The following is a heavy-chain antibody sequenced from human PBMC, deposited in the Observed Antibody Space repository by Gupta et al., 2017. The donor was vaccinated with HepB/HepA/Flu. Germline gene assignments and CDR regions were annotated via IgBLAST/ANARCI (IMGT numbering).Heavy chain of an antibody. V-gene: IGHV1-2*04. J-gene: IGHJ4*02. D-gene: IGHD4-17*01. CDR3: ARDLVLFENQSGQTTGGPGY. Sequence: QVQLVQSGAEVKKPGASVKVSCKASGYTFTGYYMHWVRQAPGHGLEWMGWINPNSGGTNYAQKFQGWVTMTRDTSISTAYMELSRLRSDDTAVYYCARDLVLFENQSGQTTGGPGYWGQGTLVTVSS. CDR1: GYTFTGYY. CDR2: INPNSGGT.